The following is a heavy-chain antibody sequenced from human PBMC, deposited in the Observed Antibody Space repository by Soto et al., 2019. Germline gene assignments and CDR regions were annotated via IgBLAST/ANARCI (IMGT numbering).Heavy chain of an antibody. V-gene: IGHV3-53*04. D-gene: IGHD3-10*01. J-gene: IGHJ6*04. Sequence: EVQLVESGGGLVQPGGSLRLSCTASGFAVRHNYMTWVRQAPGKGLEWVSLIYSGGDTAYADSVKGRFTISRHTSQNTLHLQMNSLKAEDTAAYYCARKTDSIPSGGDVWGKGTAVTVSS. CDR1: GFAVRHNY. CDR3: ARKTDSIPSGGDV. CDR2: IYSGGDT.